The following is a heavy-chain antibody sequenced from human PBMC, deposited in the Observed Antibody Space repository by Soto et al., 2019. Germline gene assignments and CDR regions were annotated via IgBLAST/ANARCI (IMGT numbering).Heavy chain of an antibody. V-gene: IGHV3-15*07. CDR3: VWFGEGYHYFGLDV. CDR1: GLTFSSAW. D-gene: IGHD3-10*01. J-gene: IGHJ6*02. CDR2: SKSKGGGGTT. Sequence: EVQLVESGGGLVKPGGSLRLSCVVSGLTFSSAWMNWVRQAPGKGLEWVGRSKSKGGGGTTDYAAPVKGRFTISRDDSKNTLFLQMDSLKTEDAAVYYGVWFGEGYHYFGLDVWGQGTTVIVSS.